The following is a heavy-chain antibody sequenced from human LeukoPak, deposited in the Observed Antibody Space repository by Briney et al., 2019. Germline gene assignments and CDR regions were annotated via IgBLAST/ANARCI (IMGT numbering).Heavy chain of an antibody. V-gene: IGHV3-23*01. D-gene: IGHD2-2*01. CDR2: ISGSGGST. J-gene: IGHJ4*02. CDR1: GFTFSYYA. CDR3: AKVPKGGYFGY. Sequence: GGSLRLSCAASGFTFSYYAMSWVRQAPGKGLEWVSGISGSGGSTYYADSVKGRFTISRDNSKNTLYLQMNSLRAEDTAVYYCAKVPKGGYFGYWGQGTLVTVSS.